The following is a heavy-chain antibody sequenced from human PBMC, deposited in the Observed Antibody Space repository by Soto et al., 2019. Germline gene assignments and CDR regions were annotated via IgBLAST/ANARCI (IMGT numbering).Heavy chain of an antibody. CDR2: ILPIFGTP. CDR3: VTPAEALDTAMLKGLAH. J-gene: IGHJ4*02. CDR1: GGTFSNSA. Sequence: SVKVSCKASGGTFSNSAIIWVRQAPGQGLEWMGGILPIFGTPNYAQKFQGRLTISADEFSSTAYMELNILRSEDTAVYYCVTPAEALDTAMLKGLAHWGQGSLVTVSS. D-gene: IGHD5-18*01. V-gene: IGHV1-69*13.